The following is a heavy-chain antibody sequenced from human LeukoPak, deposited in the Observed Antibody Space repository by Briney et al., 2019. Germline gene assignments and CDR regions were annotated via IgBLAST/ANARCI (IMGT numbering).Heavy chain of an antibody. CDR1: GVSISSSSYF. CDR3: ARRKRGYSYDPVSRFDY. CDR2: LYYSGST. V-gene: IGHV4-39*07. J-gene: IGHJ4*02. Sequence: SETLSLTCTVSGVSISSSSYFWGWIRQPPGKGLEWIGSLYYSGSTYYNPSLKSRVAMSVDTSKNQFSLKLSSVTAADTAVYYCARRKRGYSYDPVSRFDYWGQGTLVTVSS. D-gene: IGHD5-18*01.